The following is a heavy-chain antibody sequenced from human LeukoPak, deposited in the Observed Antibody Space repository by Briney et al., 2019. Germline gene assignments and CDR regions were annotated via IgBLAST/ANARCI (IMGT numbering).Heavy chain of an antibody. CDR3: ARSLRSSRITMVRENYYFDY. V-gene: IGHV4-59*01. Sequence: SETLSLTCTVFGGSISSYYWRWIRQPPGKGLEWIGYIYYSGSTNYNPSLKSRVTISVDTSKNQFSLKLSSVTAADTAVYYCARSLRSSRITMVRENYYFDYWGQGTLVTVSS. CDR2: IYYSGST. CDR1: GGSISSYY. D-gene: IGHD3-10*01. J-gene: IGHJ4*02.